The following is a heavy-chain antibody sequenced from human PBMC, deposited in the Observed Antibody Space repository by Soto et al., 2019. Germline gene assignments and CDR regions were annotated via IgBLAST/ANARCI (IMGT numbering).Heavy chain of an antibody. CDR1: GYTFTAYG. D-gene: IGHD3-22*01. CDR2: ISTYSGNT. J-gene: IGHJ4*02. CDR3: ATSDNSGYDQPVVY. V-gene: IGHV1-18*01. Sequence: GASVKVSCKASGYTFTAYGISWVRQAPGQGLEWMAWISTYSGNTDFAQKVQGRVTLTADTSTSTAYMELRNLTSDDTAVYYCATSDNSGYDQPVVYWGQGTLVTVSS.